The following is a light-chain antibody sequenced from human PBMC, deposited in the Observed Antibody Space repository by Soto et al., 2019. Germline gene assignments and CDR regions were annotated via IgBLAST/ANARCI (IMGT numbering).Light chain of an antibody. J-gene: IGLJ2*01. CDR1: SSDVGTYNY. Sequence: QSALTQPASVSGSPGQSITISCTGTSSDVGTYNYVSWYQQHPGKAPKLMNYDVTNRPSGVSNRFSGSKSGNTASLTISGLQAEDEADYYCSSYISSSTLVVFGGGTKLTVL. V-gene: IGLV2-14*01. CDR3: SSYISSSTLVV. CDR2: DVT.